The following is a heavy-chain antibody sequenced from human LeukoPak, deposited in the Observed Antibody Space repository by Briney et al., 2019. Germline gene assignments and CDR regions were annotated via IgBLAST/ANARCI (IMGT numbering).Heavy chain of an antibody. CDR1: GFTFSDHY. V-gene: IGHV3-72*01. CDR3: IAMIREVGY. Sequence: PGGSLRLSCAASGFTFSDHYMDWVRQAPGKGLEWVGRTRNKAESYTTEYAAYVKGRFTISRDYSKNSLYLQMNSLKTEDTAVYYCIAMIREVGYWGQGTLVTVSS. D-gene: IGHD3-10*01. J-gene: IGHJ4*02. CDR2: TRNKAESYTT.